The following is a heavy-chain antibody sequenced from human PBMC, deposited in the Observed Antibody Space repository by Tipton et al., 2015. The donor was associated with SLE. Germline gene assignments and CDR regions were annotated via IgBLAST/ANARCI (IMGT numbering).Heavy chain of an antibody. CDR2: IYHSGST. Sequence: TLSLTCAVSGHSISSGYYWGWIRQPPGKGLEWIGSIYHSGSTYYNPSLKSRVTISVDTSKNQFSLKLSSVTAADTAVYYCVNLGSSSWYGIDYWGQGTLVTVSS. J-gene: IGHJ4*02. D-gene: IGHD6-13*01. CDR3: VNLGSSSWYGIDY. V-gene: IGHV4-38-2*01. CDR1: GHSISSGYY.